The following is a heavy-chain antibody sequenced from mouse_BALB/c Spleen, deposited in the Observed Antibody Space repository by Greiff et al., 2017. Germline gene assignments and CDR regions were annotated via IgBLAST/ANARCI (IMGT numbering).Heavy chain of an antibody. D-gene: IGHD6-5*01. Sequence: EVQLVESGGGLVQPGGSRKLSCAASGFTFSSFGMHWVRQAPEKGLEWVAYISSGSSTIYYADTVKGRFTISRDNPKNTLFLQMTSLRSEDTAMYYCARCPYASYYFDYWGQGTTLTVSS. V-gene: IGHV5-17*02. J-gene: IGHJ2*01. CDR1: GFTFSSFG. CDR2: ISSGSSTI. CDR3: ARCPYASYYFDY.